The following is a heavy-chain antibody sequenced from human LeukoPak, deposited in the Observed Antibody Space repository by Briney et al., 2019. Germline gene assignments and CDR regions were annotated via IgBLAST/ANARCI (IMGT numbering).Heavy chain of an antibody. J-gene: IGHJ6*04. D-gene: IGHD6-19*01. CDR1: GFTFSRYW. CDR3: ARDGWRVSHSLREARLDV. Sequence: GGSLRLSCAASGFTFSRYWMSWVRQAPGKGLEWVANIKQDGSEQYYVDSVEGRFVIARDNAKRSLYLQMHSLRVEDTAVYYCARDGWRVSHSLREARLDVWGTGTTVTVSS. CDR2: IKQDGSEQ. V-gene: IGHV3-7*01.